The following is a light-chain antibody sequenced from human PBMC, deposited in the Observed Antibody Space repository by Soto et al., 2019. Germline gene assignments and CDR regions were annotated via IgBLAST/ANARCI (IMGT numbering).Light chain of an antibody. J-gene: IGKJ5*01. CDR1: QSVYSN. CDR2: GAS. V-gene: IGKV3-15*01. CDR3: QQYTNWPPIT. Sequence: ETVMTQSPATLSVSPGERVTLSCGASQSVYSNLAWYQHKPGQAPRLLIYGASTRATGIPARFSGSGSGTEFTFTISSLQSEDFAVYYCQQYTNWPPITFGQGTRLEIK.